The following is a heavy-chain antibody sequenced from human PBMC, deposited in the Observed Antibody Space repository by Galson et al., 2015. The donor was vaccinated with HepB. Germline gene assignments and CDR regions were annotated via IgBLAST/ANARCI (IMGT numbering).Heavy chain of an antibody. V-gene: IGHV1-69*10. J-gene: IGHJ6*03. CDR3: ARGWATFGGVIVGHYYYYMDV. D-gene: IGHD3-16*02. CDR1: GGTFSSYA. CDR2: IIPILGIA. Sequence: SVKVSCKASGGTFSSYAISWVRQAPGQGLEWMGGIIPILGIANYAQKFQGRVTITADKSTSTAYMELSSLRSEDTAVYYCARGWATFGGVIVGHYYYYMDVWGKGTTVTVSS.